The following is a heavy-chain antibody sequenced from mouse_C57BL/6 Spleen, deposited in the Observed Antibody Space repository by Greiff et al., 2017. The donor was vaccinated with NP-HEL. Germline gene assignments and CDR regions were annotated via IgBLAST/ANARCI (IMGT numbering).Heavy chain of an antibody. J-gene: IGHJ1*03. CDR3: ARHPIYYDYDVRYFDV. V-gene: IGHV5-9*01. Sequence: EVKLVESGGGLVKPGGSLKLSCAASGFTFSSYTMSWVRQTPEKRLEWVATISGGGGNTYYPDSVKGRFTISRDNAKNTLYLQMSSLRSEDTALYYCARHPIYYDYDVRYFDVWGTGTTVTVSS. CDR1: GFTFSSYT. CDR2: ISGGGGNT. D-gene: IGHD2-4*01.